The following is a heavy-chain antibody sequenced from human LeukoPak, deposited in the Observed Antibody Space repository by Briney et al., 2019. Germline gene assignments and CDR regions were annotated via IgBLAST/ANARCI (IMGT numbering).Heavy chain of an antibody. D-gene: IGHD1-26*01. V-gene: IGHV1-24*01. CDR2: FDPEDGET. J-gene: IGHJ4*02. Sequence: GASVKVSCKVSGYTLTELSMHWVRQAPGKGLEWMGGFDPEDGETIYAQKFQGRVTMTEDTSTDTAYMKLSSLRSEDTAVYYCAKDQRWESPRYLDSWGQGTLVTVSS. CDR1: GYTLTELS. CDR3: AKDQRWESPRYLDS.